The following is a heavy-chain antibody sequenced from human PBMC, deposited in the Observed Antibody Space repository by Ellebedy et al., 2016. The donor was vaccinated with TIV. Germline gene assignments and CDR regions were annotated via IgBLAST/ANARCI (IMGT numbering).Heavy chain of an antibody. D-gene: IGHD2-15*01. Sequence: ASVKVSXKASGYTFTYRYLHWVRQAPGQALEWMGWSNAGNGNTKYSQEFQGRVTITADESTSTAYMELSSLRSEDTAVYYCASTGNSALLNDYWGQGTLVTVSS. CDR1: GYTFTYRY. CDR2: SNAGNGNT. V-gene: IGHV1-3*02. CDR3: ASTGNSALLNDY. J-gene: IGHJ4*02.